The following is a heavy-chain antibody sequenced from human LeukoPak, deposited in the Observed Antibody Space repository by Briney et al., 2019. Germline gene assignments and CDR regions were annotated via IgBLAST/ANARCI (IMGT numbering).Heavy chain of an antibody. J-gene: IGHJ2*01. CDR2: IYYSGST. D-gene: IGHD4-23*01. V-gene: IGHV4-59*08. CDR3: ARPRWGIYDYGGNDWYFDL. CDR1: GGSISSYY. Sequence: SETLSLTCTVSGGSISSYYWSWIRQPPGKGLEWIGYIYYSGSTNYNPSLKSRVTISVDTSKNQFSLKLSSVTAADTAVYYCARPRWGIYDYGGNDWYFDLWGRGTLVTVSS.